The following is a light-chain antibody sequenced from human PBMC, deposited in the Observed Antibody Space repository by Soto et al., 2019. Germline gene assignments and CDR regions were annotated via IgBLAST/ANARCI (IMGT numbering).Light chain of an antibody. CDR2: GAS. CDR1: QSVSNN. J-gene: IGKJ5*01. CDR3: QQYGSSPRIT. V-gene: IGKV3-15*01. Sequence: IVMTQPPATLSVSPGESDNLSCRASQSVSNNLAWYQQKPGQAPRLLIYGASTRATGIPARFSGSGSGTDFTLTISRLEPEDFAVYYCQQYGSSPRITFGQGTRLEI.